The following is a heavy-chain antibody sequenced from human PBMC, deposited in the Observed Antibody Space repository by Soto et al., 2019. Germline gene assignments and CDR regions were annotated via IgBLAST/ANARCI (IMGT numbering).Heavy chain of an antibody. CDR1: GYTFTTYG. Sequence: ASVKVSCKASGYTFTTYGISWVRQAPGQGLEWMGWISPYNGTTKYAEKFQGEMTMTTDTATSTAYMDLRSLRSDDTAVYYCARDGERDTGLNFYYYLHGMDAWGQGTKVTVSS. CDR2: ISPYNGTT. J-gene: IGHJ6*02. D-gene: IGHD1-1*01. CDR3: ARDGERDTGLNFYYYLHGMDA. V-gene: IGHV1-18*04.